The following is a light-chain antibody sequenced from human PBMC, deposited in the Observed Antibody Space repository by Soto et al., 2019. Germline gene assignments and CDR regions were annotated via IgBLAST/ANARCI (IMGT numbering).Light chain of an antibody. CDR1: QSISSF. Sequence: DIQMTQSPSSLSASVGDRVTITCRASQSISSFLNWYHQKPGKAPKLLIYAASSLQSGVPSRFSGSGSETDFTLTISSLQPEDFATYYCQQSYSTTITFGQGTRLEIK. CDR2: AAS. V-gene: IGKV1-39*01. J-gene: IGKJ5*01. CDR3: QQSYSTTIT.